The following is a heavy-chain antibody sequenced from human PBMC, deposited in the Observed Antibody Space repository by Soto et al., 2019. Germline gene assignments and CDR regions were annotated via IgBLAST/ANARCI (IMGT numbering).Heavy chain of an antibody. Sequence: QLHLVQSGAVVKKPGASVTVSCSASGYPVTAYYMHWVRQAPGRGLEWMGGINPATGAAKYTQTFKGRVPMTRDTSTSTVFMELSGLTSEDTAVFYCARGGVVGVAGSAAFDMWGQGTLVTVSS. CDR3: ARGGVVGVAGSAAFDM. V-gene: IGHV1-2*02. CDR1: GYPVTAYY. CDR2: INPATGAA. D-gene: IGHD3-3*01. J-gene: IGHJ3*02.